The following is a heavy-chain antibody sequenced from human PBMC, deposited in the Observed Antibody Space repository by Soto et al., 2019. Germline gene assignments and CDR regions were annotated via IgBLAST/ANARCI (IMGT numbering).Heavy chain of an antibody. J-gene: IGHJ4*02. Sequence: QVHLVQSGAEVKKPGASVKVSCKGSGYAFTTYGITWVRQAPGQGLEWMGWISAHNGNTNYAQKLQGRVTVTRDTSTCTAYTKFRKMRSDDTAVKYCGGGRYGDYRGRGALVTVSS. D-gene: IGHD1-1*01. V-gene: IGHV1-18*01. CDR2: ISAHNGNT. CDR1: GYAFTTYG. CDR3: GGGRYGDY.